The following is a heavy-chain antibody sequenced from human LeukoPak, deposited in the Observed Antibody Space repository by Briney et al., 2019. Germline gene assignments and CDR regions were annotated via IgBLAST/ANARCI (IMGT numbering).Heavy chain of an antibody. Sequence: GRSLRLSCAASGFRFSSSGMHWVRQAPGKGLEWVAVISFDGSNKYYADSVKGRFTISRDNSKNTLYLQMTSLRAEDTAVYYCAKDGIRYYYDSSGYYGDYWGQGTLVTVSS. D-gene: IGHD3-22*01. CDR2: ISFDGSNK. CDR1: GFRFSSSG. CDR3: AKDGIRYYYDSSGYYGDY. V-gene: IGHV3-30*18. J-gene: IGHJ4*02.